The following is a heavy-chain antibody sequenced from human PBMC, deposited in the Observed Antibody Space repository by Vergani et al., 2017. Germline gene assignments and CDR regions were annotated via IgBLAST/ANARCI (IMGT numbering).Heavy chain of an antibody. Sequence: EVQLVESGGGLVQPGGSLRLSCAASGFTFSSYWMHWVRQTPGKGLVWVSRINSDGSNTSYADSVKGRFTISRDNAKNTLYLQMNSLRAEDTAVYYCARDPELLSGSYVRWYFDLWGRGTLVTVSS. CDR1: GFTFSSYW. CDR3: ARDPELLSGSYVRWYFDL. V-gene: IGHV3-74*01. J-gene: IGHJ2*01. D-gene: IGHD1-26*01. CDR2: INSDGSNT.